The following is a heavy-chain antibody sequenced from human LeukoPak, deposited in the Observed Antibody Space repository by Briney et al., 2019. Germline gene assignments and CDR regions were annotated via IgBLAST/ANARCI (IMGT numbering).Heavy chain of an antibody. CDR1: GSTVSRSA. CDR3: ATYRQVLLPFES. J-gene: IGHJ4*02. V-gene: IGHV3-23*01. CDR2: IFPSGGEI. Sequence: GRSLRPSRAASGSTVSRSAMSWVRQAPGKWLEWVSSIFPSGGEIHYADSVRGRFTISRDNSKSTLSLQMNSLRAEDTAIYYCATYRQVLLPFESWGQGTLVTVSS. D-gene: IGHD2-8*02.